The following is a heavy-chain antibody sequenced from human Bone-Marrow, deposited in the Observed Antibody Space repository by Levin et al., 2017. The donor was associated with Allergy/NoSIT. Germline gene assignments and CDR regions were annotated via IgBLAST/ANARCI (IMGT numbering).Heavy chain of an antibody. CDR1: GYIFSNYG. CDR2: ISAYNGDR. J-gene: IGHJ5*02. D-gene: IGHD2-2*01. Sequence: ASVKVSCKGSGYIFSNYGITWVRQAPGQGLEWMGWISAYNGDRNFAQKFQDRLTMTTDTSTSMAYLELRSLTSDDTAVYVCERGGVPHGRSGGWFDHWGQGTLVTVSS. CDR3: ERGGVPHGRSGGWFDH. V-gene: IGHV1-18*01.